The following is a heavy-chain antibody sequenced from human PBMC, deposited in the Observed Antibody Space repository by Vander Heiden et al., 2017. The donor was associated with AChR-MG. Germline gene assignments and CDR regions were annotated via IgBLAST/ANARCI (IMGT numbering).Heavy chain of an antibody. V-gene: IGHV3-48*02. D-gene: IGHD7-27*01. J-gene: IGHJ4*02. CDR2: IRSSTTSI. CDR1: GFTFSDVS. Sequence: EVQLVESGGGLVQPGGSLRLSCAASGFTFSDVSRNWVRQSPGKGLEWLAYIRSSTTSIYYADSVKGRFTISRDNAKNSLDLKMNSLRDEDTAVYYGARDHNWGFDYWGQGTLVTVSS. CDR3: ARDHNWGFDY.